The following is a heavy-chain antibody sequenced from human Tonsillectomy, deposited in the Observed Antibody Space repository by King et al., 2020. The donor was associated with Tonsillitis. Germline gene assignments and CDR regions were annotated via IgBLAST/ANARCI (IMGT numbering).Heavy chain of an antibody. V-gene: IGHV4-34*01. J-gene: IGHJ4*02. CDR3: TRGVYYDSSGYYWGLFDY. CDR2: INHSGST. CDR1: GGSFSGYY. Sequence: VQLKQWGAGLLKPSETLSLTCAVYGGSFSGYYWSWIRQPPGKGLEWIGEINHSGSTNYNPSLKSRVTISVDTSKNQFSLKLSSVTAADTAVYYCTRGVYYDSSGYYWGLFDYWGQGTLVTVSS. D-gene: IGHD3-22*01.